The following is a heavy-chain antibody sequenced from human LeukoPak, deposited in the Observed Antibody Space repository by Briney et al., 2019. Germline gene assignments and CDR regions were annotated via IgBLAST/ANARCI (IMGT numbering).Heavy chain of an antibody. D-gene: IGHD6-13*01. V-gene: IGHV1-2*02. Sequence: ASVKVSCKASGYTFTGYYMHWVRQAPGQGLEGMGWINPNSGGTNYAQKFQGRVTMTRDTSISTAYMELSRLRSDDTAVYYCAREGITGSSSWFWFDPWGQGTLVTVSS. CDR3: AREGITGSSSWFWFDP. J-gene: IGHJ5*02. CDR2: INPNSGGT. CDR1: GYTFTGYY.